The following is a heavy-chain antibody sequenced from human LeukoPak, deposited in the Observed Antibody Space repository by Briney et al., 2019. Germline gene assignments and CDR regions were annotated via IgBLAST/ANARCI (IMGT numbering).Heavy chain of an antibody. Sequence: GGSLRLSCAASGFTFNSYALHWVRQAPGKGLEWVAVILYDGSNKYYADSVKGHFTISRDNSKNTLYLQMNSLRAEDTAVYYCARDGRYSSSWIDYWGQGTLVTVSS. CDR2: ILYDGSNK. D-gene: IGHD6-13*01. J-gene: IGHJ4*02. V-gene: IGHV3-30*04. CDR3: ARDGRYSSSWIDY. CDR1: GFTFNSYA.